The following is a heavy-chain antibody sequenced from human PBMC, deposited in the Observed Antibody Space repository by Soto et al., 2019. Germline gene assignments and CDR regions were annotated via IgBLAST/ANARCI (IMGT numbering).Heavy chain of an antibody. V-gene: IGHV4-61*08. CDR3: ARENWGNTNWFDP. Sequence: PSETLSLTCTVSGGSISSGDDYWSWFRQPQGKGLEWSGYIYHSASPYDIPSLKARVPLSVDTTKNQFSLKLRSVTAADPAVYYCARENWGNTNWFDPWGHGTLVTVSS. CDR2: IYHSASP. CDR1: GGSISSGDDY. J-gene: IGHJ5*02. D-gene: IGHD3-16*01.